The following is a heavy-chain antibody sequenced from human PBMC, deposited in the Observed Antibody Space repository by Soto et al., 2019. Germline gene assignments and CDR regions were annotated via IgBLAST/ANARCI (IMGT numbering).Heavy chain of an antibody. CDR3: ARGGSSWSAEYYEH. J-gene: IGHJ1*01. CDR1: GYTFTNYG. D-gene: IGHD6-13*01. CDR2: ISGFNGNT. V-gene: IGHV1-18*04. Sequence: QVQLVQSGAEVKKPGASVKVSCKASGYTFTNYGISWVRQAPGQGPEWMGWISGFNGNTKYARKVQGRVTLTTDTSATTAYMELRGLGSDDTAVYYCARGGSSWSAEYYEHWGQGTLVTVSS.